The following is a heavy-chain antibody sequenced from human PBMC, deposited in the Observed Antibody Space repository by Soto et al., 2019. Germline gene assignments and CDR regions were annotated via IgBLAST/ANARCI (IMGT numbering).Heavy chain of an antibody. CDR1: DLLIENFC. CDR3: AKNQGVELVPLATVDWFDP. V-gene: IGHV3-23*01. Sequence: GGSMRLPCAASDLLIENFCRILVRHAPGKGLEWISSIGGSGFKKYYADSVKGRFTISRDNSKSTVYLELNNLSAEDTAVYHCAKNQGVELVPLATVDWFDPWGQGSVVTFSS. J-gene: IGHJ5*02. CDR2: IGGSGFKK. D-gene: IGHD1-26*01.